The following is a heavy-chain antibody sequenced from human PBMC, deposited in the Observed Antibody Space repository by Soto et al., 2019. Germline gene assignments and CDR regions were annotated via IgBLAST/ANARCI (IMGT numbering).Heavy chain of an antibody. CDR3: AKDRPSGSRPYHYGMDV. V-gene: IGHV3-30*18. D-gene: IGHD1-26*01. CDR2: ISYDGSNK. Sequence: QVQLVESGGGVVQPGRSLRLSCAASGFTFSSYGMHWVRQAPGKGLEWVAVISYDGSNKYYADSVKGRFTISRDNSKTTLSLQMTSLRAEDTAVYYCAKDRPSGSRPYHYGMDVWGQGTTVTVSS. J-gene: IGHJ6*02. CDR1: GFTFSSYG.